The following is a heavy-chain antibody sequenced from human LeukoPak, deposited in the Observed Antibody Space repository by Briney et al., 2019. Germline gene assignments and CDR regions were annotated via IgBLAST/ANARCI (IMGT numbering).Heavy chain of an antibody. J-gene: IGHJ4*02. CDR2: MWYDGSNK. V-gene: IGHV3-33*01. CDR3: AREDTALVIAY. CDR1: GSTLSSYG. Sequence: PGGSRRLSWEASGSTLSSYGMPWFRQAPGKGLEWVAIMWYDGSNKYYTDSVEGRFTISRDNSKNTLYLQMNSLRVEDTAVYYCAREDTALVIAYWGQGTLVTVSS. D-gene: IGHD5-18*01.